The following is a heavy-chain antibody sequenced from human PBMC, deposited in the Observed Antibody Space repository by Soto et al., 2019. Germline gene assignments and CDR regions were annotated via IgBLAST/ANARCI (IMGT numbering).Heavy chain of an antibody. CDR1: GDTFNSYV. J-gene: IGHJ4*02. V-gene: IGHV1-69*17. CDR3: ARESLGVQGADH. CDR2: IIPIIGVT. D-gene: IGHD3-16*01. Sequence: QVQLVQSGAEVKRPGSSVKVSCESSGDTFNSYVISWVRQAPGQGLEWMGGIIPIIGVTHYAQKFQGRVTISALSSTGTAYMELTNLGFEDTVLYYCARESLGVQGADHWGQGNLVTVSS.